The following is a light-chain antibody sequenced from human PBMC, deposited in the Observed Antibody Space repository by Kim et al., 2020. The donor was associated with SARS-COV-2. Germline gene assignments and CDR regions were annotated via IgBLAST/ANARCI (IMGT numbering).Light chain of an antibody. J-gene: IGKJ4*01. CDR3: QQYGRSLT. Sequence: EIVLTQSPGTLSLSPGDRATLSCRASQSVKNNFVAWYQQKPGQAPRLLSFGASSRATGIPDRFSGSGSGTDFTPTISRLGPEDLAVYYCQQYGRSLTFGGETKLEI. CDR2: GAS. CDR1: QSVKNNF. V-gene: IGKV3-20*01.